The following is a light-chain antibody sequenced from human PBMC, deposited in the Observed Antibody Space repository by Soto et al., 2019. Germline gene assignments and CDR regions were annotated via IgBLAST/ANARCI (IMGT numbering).Light chain of an antibody. V-gene: IGKV1-5*03. CDR1: QSISSW. CDR2: KAS. Sequence: DIQMTHSPSTLSASVGDIVTITCRASQSISSWLAWYQQKPGKAPKLLIYKASSLESGVPSRFSGSGSGTEFTLTISSLQPDDFATYYCQHYNSYSEAFGQGTKVDIK. J-gene: IGKJ1*01. CDR3: QHYNSYSEA.